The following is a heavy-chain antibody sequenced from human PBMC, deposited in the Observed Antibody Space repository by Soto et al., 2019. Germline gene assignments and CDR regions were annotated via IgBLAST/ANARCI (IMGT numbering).Heavy chain of an antibody. CDR1: GGSISSSSYY. CDR2: IYYSGST. D-gene: IGHD3-9*01. J-gene: IGHJ4*02. V-gene: IGHV4-39*07. Sequence: SETLSLTCTVSGGSISSSSYYWGWIRQPPGKGLEWIGSIYYSGSTYYNPSLKSRVTISVDTSKNQFSLKLSSVTAADTAVYYCARGIVLRYFDWSDRGGRVDYWGQGTLVTVSS. CDR3: ARGIVLRYFDWSDRGGRVDY.